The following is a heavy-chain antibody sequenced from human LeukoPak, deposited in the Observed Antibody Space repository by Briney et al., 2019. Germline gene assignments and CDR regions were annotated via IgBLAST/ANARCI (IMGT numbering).Heavy chain of an antibody. J-gene: IGHJ6*03. CDR3: ARVIRDSSGYYYPYYYYYMDV. D-gene: IGHD3-22*01. Sequence: GGSLRLSCAASGFTFDDYAMHWVRQAPGKGLEWVSGINWNSGSIGYADSVKGRFTISRDNAKNSLYLQMNSLRAEDTAVYYCARVIRDSSGYYYPYYYYYMDVWGKGTTVTVSS. V-gene: IGHV3-9*01. CDR1: GFTFDDYA. CDR2: INWNSGSI.